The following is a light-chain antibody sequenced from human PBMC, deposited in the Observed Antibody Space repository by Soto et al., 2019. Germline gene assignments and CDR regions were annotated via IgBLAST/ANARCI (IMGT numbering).Light chain of an antibody. Sequence: QSELTQPPAASGSPGQSVTISCTGTKTHIGVYDFVSWYQHHPGKVPRLISYEVVQRPSGVPARFSGSRSGNTASLTVSGLQAADEADYFCRSYAGSNTLDFGSGTKVTGL. CDR1: KTHIGVYDF. CDR3: RSYAGSNTLD. J-gene: IGLJ1*01. CDR2: EVV. V-gene: IGLV2-8*01.